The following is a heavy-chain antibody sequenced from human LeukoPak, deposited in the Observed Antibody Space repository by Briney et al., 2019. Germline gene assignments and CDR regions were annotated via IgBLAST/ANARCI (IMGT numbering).Heavy chain of an antibody. Sequence: GGSLRLSCAASGFTFSSYALSWVRQAPGKGLEWVSAISGSGGSTYYADSVKGRFTISRDNSKNTLYLQMNSLRAEDTAVYYCAKLDDYVWGSYRKPYYFDYWGQGTLVTVSS. V-gene: IGHV3-23*01. CDR3: AKLDDYVWGSYRKPYYFDY. CDR2: ISGSGGST. CDR1: GFTFSSYA. J-gene: IGHJ4*02. D-gene: IGHD3-16*02.